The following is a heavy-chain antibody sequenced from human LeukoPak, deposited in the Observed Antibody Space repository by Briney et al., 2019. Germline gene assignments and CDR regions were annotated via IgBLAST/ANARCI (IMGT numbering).Heavy chain of an antibody. CDR1: AFTFRSYA. CDR2: VSGSGGST. D-gene: IGHD5-18*01. Sequence: GGSLRLSCAASAFTFRSYAMIWVRQAPRKGLEWVSTVSGSGGSTYYADSVKGRFTISRDNSNNTLYLQMNSLRAEDTAVYYCAKGAASRGYTYVANWGQGTLVSVSS. V-gene: IGHV3-23*01. CDR3: AKGAASRGYTYVAN. J-gene: IGHJ4*02.